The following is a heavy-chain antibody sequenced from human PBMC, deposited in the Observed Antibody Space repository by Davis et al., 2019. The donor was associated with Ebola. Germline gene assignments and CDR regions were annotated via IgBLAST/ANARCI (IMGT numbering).Heavy chain of an antibody. Sequence: GESLKISCAASGFTFSTYSMHWVRLSPDKGLEWLAVISYDGNYKYYADSVKGRFTISRDNSKNTLYLQMNSLRAEDTALFYCARMYSGSPEGGDYWGQGTLVIVSS. J-gene: IGHJ4*02. CDR1: GFTFSTYS. CDR2: ISYDGNYK. V-gene: IGHV3-30*04. D-gene: IGHD1-26*01. CDR3: ARMYSGSPEGGDY.